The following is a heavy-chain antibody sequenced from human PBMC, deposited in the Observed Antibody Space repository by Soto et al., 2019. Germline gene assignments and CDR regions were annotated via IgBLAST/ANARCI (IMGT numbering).Heavy chain of an antibody. D-gene: IGHD2-2*01. J-gene: IGHJ4*02. CDR3: APQEGYCSSTSCPSGY. CDR1: GYTFTRSG. CDR2: IIPILGIA. Sequence: SVKVSCKASGYTFTRSGISWVRQAPGQGLEWMGRIIPILGIANYAQKFQGRVTITADKSTSTAYMELSSLRSEDTAVYYCAPQEGYCSSTSCPSGYWGQGTLVTVSS. V-gene: IGHV1-69*04.